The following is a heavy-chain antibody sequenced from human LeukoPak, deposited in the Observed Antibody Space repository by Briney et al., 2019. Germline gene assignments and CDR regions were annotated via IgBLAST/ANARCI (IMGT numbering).Heavy chain of an antibody. Sequence: SETLSLTCTVSGGSISSYYWSWIRQPPGKGLEWIGYIYYSGSTNYNPSLKSRVTISVDKSKNQFSLKLSSVTAADTAVYYCARDDDSSGYLDYWGQGTLVTVSS. CDR2: IYYSGST. CDR1: GGSISSYY. D-gene: IGHD3-22*01. J-gene: IGHJ4*02. V-gene: IGHV4-59*01. CDR3: ARDDDSSGYLDY.